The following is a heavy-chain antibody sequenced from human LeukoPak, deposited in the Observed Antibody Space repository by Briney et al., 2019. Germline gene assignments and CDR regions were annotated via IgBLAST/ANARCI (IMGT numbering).Heavy chain of an antibody. Sequence: SETLSLTCAVSGGSISTYYWNWIRQPPGKGLEWIGHIYYSGSTNYNPSLKTRVTMSLDTSKNQFSLKLRSVTAADTAVYYCARHPETYYDSTVDYWGQGTLVTVSS. V-gene: IGHV4-59*08. CDR3: ARHPETYYDSTVDY. D-gene: IGHD3-22*01. CDR2: IYYSGST. CDR1: GGSISTYY. J-gene: IGHJ4*02.